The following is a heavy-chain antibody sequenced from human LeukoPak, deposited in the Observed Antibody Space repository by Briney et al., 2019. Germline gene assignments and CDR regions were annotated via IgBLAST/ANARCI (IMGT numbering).Heavy chain of an antibody. J-gene: IGHJ4*02. D-gene: IGHD3-22*01. V-gene: IGHV4-39*01. CDR1: GGSISTSSYY. Sequence: SQTLSLTCIVSGGSISTSSYYWGWIRQPPGKGLEWIGSIYYSGNTYYNPSLKSRVTITIDTSKNQFSLKLSSVTAADTAVYYCARHISSGFYEYWGQGTLVTVSS. CDR2: IYYSGNT. CDR3: ARHISSGFYEY.